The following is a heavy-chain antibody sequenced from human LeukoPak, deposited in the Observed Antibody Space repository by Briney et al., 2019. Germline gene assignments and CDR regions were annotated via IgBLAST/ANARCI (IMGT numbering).Heavy chain of an antibody. J-gene: IGHJ3*01. CDR2: LIPIYGSA. D-gene: IGHD3-22*01. V-gene: IGHV1-69*13. CDR3: AGFFYDNSGDAFDL. Sequence: SVTVSCKASGGSFTYTSHAISWVRQAQGPGLEWMGRLIPIYGSANYAQKFQGRVTITSDESTRTVYMELSSLRPEDSAVYYCAGFFYDNSGDAFDLWGQGTMVTVSS. CDR1: GGSFTYTSHA.